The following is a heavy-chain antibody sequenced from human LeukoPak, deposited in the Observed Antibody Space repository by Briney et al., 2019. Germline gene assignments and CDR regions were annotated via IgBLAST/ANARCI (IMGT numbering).Heavy chain of an antibody. J-gene: IGHJ6*02. CDR3: ARDWYCSSTSCYASAYWYYYYGMDV. Sequence: GGSLRLSCAASGFTFSSYLMSWVRQAPGKGLEWVSYISSSGSTIYYADSVKGRFTISRDNAKNSLYLQMNSLRAEDTAVYYCARDWYCSSTSCYASAYWYYYYGMDVWGQGTTVTVSS. V-gene: IGHV3-11*01. CDR2: ISSSGSTI. CDR1: GFTFSSYL. D-gene: IGHD2-2*01.